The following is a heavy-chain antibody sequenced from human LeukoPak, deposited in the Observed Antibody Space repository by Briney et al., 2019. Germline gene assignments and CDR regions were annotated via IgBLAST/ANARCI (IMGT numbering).Heavy chain of an antibody. V-gene: IGHV4-59*08. J-gene: IGHJ5*02. Sequence: SETLSLTCTVSGGSISGYYWSWIRQPPGKALEWIAYIDYSGDTNSNPSLKSRVTTSVDRSKNQFSLRLNSVTAADTAFYYCARHPPGLGYFDPWGQGTLVTVSS. CDR3: ARHPPGLGYFDP. D-gene: IGHD3-9*01. CDR1: GGSISGYY. CDR2: IDYSGDT.